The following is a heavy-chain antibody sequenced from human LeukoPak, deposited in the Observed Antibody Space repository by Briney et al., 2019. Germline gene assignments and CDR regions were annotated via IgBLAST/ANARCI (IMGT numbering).Heavy chain of an antibody. CDR2: ISSSGSTI. CDR3: ATGNGDYFGMDV. Sequence: GGSLRLSCAASGFTFSSYEMNWVRQAPGKGLEWVSYISSSGSTIYYADSVKGRFTISRDNAKNSLYLQMNSLRAEDTAVYCCATGNGDYFGMDVWGQGTTVTVSS. V-gene: IGHV3-48*03. CDR1: GFTFSSYE. J-gene: IGHJ6*02. D-gene: IGHD4-17*01.